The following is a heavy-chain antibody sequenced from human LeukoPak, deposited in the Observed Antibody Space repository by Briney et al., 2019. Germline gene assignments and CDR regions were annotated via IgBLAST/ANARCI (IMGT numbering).Heavy chain of an antibody. D-gene: IGHD6-19*01. V-gene: IGHV3-15*05. CDR3: ARPAVAGLRAGGYDY. Sequence: GGSLRLSCAASGFTFRNASMSWVRQAPGKGLEWVGRIKSKTDGGTTDYAAPVKGRFTISRDDSKNTLYLQMNSLRVEDTAVYYCARPAVAGLRAGGYDYWGQGTLVTVSS. CDR2: IKSKTDGGTT. J-gene: IGHJ4*02. CDR1: GFTFRNAS.